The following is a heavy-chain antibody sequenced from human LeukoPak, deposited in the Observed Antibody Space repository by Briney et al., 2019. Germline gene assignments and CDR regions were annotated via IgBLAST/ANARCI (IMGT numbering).Heavy chain of an antibody. CDR1: GFTFSSYS. Sequence: GGSLRLSCAASGFTFSSYSMNWVRQAPGKGLVWVSYISSSSSTIYYADSVKGRFIISRDNAKNSLYLQMNSLRAEDTAVYYCARVHPPYDFWSGYYREDYFDYWGQGILVTVSS. CDR3: ARVHPPYDFWSGYYREDYFDY. J-gene: IGHJ4*02. V-gene: IGHV3-48*01. CDR2: ISSSSSTI. D-gene: IGHD3-3*01.